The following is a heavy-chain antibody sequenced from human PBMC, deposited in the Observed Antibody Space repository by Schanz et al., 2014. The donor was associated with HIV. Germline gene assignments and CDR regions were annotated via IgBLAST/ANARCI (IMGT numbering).Heavy chain of an antibody. J-gene: IGHJ4*02. Sequence: VQLVESGGGVVQPGRSLRLSCAASGFSFSSYGIHWVRQGPGKGLEWLAYISPGGDTVYYAESVKGRFTISRDYDKNSLFLQMYSLRDDDTAVYYCARGWRENSFDYWGQGTLVTVSS. CDR1: GFSFSSYG. CDR2: ISPGGDTV. D-gene: IGHD4-4*01. CDR3: ARGWRENSFDY. V-gene: IGHV3-48*02.